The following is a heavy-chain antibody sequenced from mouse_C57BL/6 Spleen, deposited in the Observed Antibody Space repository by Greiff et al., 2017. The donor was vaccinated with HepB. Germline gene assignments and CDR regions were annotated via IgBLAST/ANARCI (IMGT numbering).Heavy chain of an antibody. CDR2: INPNNGGT. Sequence: VQLQQSGPELVKPGASVKMSCKASGYTFTDYNMHWVKQSPGKSLEWIGYINPNNGGTSYNQKFKGKATLTVNKSSSTAYMELRSLTSEDSAVYYCSTSIGAIDYWGQGTTVTVSS. CDR1: GYTFTDYN. V-gene: IGHV1-22*01. D-gene: IGHD2-3*01. CDR3: STSIGAIDY. J-gene: IGHJ2*01.